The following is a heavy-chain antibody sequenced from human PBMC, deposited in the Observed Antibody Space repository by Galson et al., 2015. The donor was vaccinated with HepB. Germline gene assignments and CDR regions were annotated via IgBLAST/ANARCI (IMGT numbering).Heavy chain of an antibody. CDR1: GFTVSSTY. CDR2: IYRGGTT. J-gene: IGHJ6*02. D-gene: IGHD1-1*01. Sequence: SLRLSCAASGFTVSSTYMSWVRQAPGKGLEWVSGIYRGGTTYYADSVKGRFTISRDNSKNTLYLQMNSLRAEDTAVYYCARSRRAGNYYYRMDVWGQGTTVTVSS. V-gene: IGHV3-66*01. CDR3: ARSRRAGNYYYRMDV.